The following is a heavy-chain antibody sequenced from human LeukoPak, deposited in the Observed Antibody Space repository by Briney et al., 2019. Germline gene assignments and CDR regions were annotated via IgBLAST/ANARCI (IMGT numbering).Heavy chain of an antibody. V-gene: IGHV4-34*01. D-gene: IGHD3-16*02. CDR1: GGSISSYY. CDR3: ARGGTITFGGVIVISWFDP. Sequence: SETLSLTCTVPGGSISSYYWSWIRQPPGKGLEWIGEINHSGSTNYNPSLKSRVTISVDTSKNQFSLKLSSVTAADTAVYYCARGGTITFGGVIVISWFDPWGQGTLVTVSS. CDR2: INHSGST. J-gene: IGHJ5*02.